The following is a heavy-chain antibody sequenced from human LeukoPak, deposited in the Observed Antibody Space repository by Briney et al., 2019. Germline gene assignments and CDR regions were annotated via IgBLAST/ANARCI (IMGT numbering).Heavy chain of an antibody. CDR2: INPNSGGT. V-gene: IGHV1-2*04. D-gene: IGHD2-2*01. CDR3: ARERDPDIVVVPAAAARAFDI. CDR1: GYTFTGYY. J-gene: IGHJ3*02. Sequence: GASVKVSCKASGYTFTGYYMHWVRQAPGQGLEWMGWINPNSGGTNYAQKFQGWVTMTRDTSISTAYMELSSLRSEDTAVYYCARERDPDIVVVPAAAARAFDIWGQGTMVTVSS.